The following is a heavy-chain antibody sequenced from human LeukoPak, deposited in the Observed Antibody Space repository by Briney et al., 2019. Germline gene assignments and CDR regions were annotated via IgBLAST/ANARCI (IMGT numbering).Heavy chain of an antibody. Sequence: GGSLILSCAASGFTFSSYAMSWVRQAPGKGLEWVSAISGSGGSTYYADSVKGRFTISKDNSKNTLYLQMNSLRAEDTAVYYCAKAWDIVVVVAATGRGNWFDPWGQGTLVTVSS. CDR3: AKAWDIVVVVAATGRGNWFDP. V-gene: IGHV3-23*01. CDR1: GFTFSSYA. CDR2: ISGSGGST. J-gene: IGHJ5*02. D-gene: IGHD2-15*01.